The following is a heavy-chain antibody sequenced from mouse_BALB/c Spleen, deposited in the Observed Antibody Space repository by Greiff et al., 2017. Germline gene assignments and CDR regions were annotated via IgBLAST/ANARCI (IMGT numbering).Heavy chain of an antibody. CDR2: INSNGGST. CDR3: ARRGVYSYAMDY. Sequence: EVQRVESGGGLVQPGGSLKLSCAASGFTFSSYGMSWVRQTPDKRLELVATINSNGGSTYYPDSVKGRFTISRDNAKNTLYLQMSSLKSEDTAMYYCARRGVYSYAMDYWGQGTSVTVSS. J-gene: IGHJ4*01. V-gene: IGHV5-6-3*01. D-gene: IGHD1-1*01. CDR1: GFTFSSYG.